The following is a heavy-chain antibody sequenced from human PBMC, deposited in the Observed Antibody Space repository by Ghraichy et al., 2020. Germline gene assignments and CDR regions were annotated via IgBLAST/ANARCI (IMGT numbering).Heavy chain of an antibody. D-gene: IGHD2-15*01. CDR2: ISASGST. V-gene: IGHV4-4*07. J-gene: IGHJ4*02. Sequence: SETLYLTCTVSGGSMSDYYWSWIRQPAGKGLEWIGRISASGSTHYNPSLESRVTMSLDTSKNQFSLNLRSVTAADTAIYYCARQWSGDYWGQGTLVTVSS. CDR1: GGSMSDYY. CDR3: ARQWSGDY.